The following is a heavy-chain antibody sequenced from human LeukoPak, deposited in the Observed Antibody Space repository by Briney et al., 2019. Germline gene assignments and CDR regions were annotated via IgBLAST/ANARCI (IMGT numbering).Heavy chain of an antibody. CDR3: ARGIAAAGTVDY. Sequence: GGSLRLSCAASGFTFSSYEMNWVRQAPGKGLEWVSYISSSGSTIYYADSVKGRFTISRDNAKNSLYLQMNSLRAEDTAVYYCARGIAAAGTVDYWGQGTLVTVSS. D-gene: IGHD6-13*01. CDR2: ISSSGSTI. J-gene: IGHJ4*02. V-gene: IGHV3-48*03. CDR1: GFTFSSYE.